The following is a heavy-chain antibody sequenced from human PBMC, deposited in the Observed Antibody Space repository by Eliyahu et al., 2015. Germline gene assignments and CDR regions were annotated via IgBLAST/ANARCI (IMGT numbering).Heavy chain of an antibody. CDR1: GFTFSXAW. J-gene: IGHJ4*02. Sequence: EVQLVXSGGGLVXPGGSLXXSCAASGFTFSXAWMSWVRQAPGKGLXWVGRIKSKTDGGTTDYAAPVKGRFTISRDDSKNTLYLQMNSLKTEDTAVYYCTTGLTVGPHCFDYWGQGTLVTVSS. V-gene: IGHV3-15*01. D-gene: IGHD1-20*01. CDR3: TTGLTVGPHCFDY. CDR2: IKSKTDGGTT.